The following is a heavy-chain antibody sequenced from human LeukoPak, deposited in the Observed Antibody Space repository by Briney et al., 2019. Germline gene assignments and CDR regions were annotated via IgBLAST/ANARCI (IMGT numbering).Heavy chain of an antibody. V-gene: IGHV3-21*01. CDR2: ISTSSSYI. D-gene: IGHD5-24*01. CDR3: ARDRWLQSQRYFDY. Sequence: GGSLRLSCATSGFTFSSYAMNWVRQAPGKGLEWVSSISTSSSYIYYADSVKGRFTISRDNAKNSLYLQMDSLRAEDTAVYYCARDRWLQSQRYFDYWGQGILVTVSS. CDR1: GFTFSSYA. J-gene: IGHJ4*02.